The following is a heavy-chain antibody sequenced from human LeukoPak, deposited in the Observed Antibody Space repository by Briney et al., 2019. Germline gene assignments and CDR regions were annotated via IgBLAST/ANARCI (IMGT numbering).Heavy chain of an antibody. J-gene: IGHJ4*02. D-gene: IGHD3-22*01. V-gene: IGHV3-48*04. CDR3: ARPYYYDSSGHYS. CDR1: GFTFSRYS. Sequence: GGSLRLSCAASGFTFSRYSMNWVRQAPGKGLEWVSYISSSSSTIYYADSVKGRFTISRDNAKNSLYLQMNSLRAEDTAVYYCARPYYYDSSGHYSWGQGTLVTVSS. CDR2: ISSSSSTI.